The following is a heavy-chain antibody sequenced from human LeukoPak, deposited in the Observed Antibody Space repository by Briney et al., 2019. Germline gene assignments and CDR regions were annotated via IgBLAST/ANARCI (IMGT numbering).Heavy chain of an antibody. J-gene: IGHJ4*02. CDR3: ARDYADYVGYFFFDY. CDR1: GFTISDYS. CDR2: ISGSGGST. Sequence: GGSLRLSCAASGFTISDYSMNWVRQAPGKGLEWVSAISGSGGSTYYADSAKGRFTISRDNSQNTLYLQMNSLRAEDTAVYYCARDYADYVGYFFFDYWGQGTLVTVSS. V-gene: IGHV3-23*01. D-gene: IGHD4-17*01.